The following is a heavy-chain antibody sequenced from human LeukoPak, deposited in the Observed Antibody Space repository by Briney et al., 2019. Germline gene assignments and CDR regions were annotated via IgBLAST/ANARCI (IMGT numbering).Heavy chain of an antibody. Sequence: SQTLSLTCTVSGGSISSGTYYWSWIRQRPGKGLEWIGYIYYSGTTYYNPSLKSRVTISVDTSKNQFSLKLSSVTAADTAVYYCARDSNHGSGSYYNTYYYGMDVWGQGTTVTVSS. D-gene: IGHD3-10*01. V-gene: IGHV4-31*03. J-gene: IGHJ6*02. CDR3: ARDSNHGSGSYYNTYYYGMDV. CDR2: IYYSGTT. CDR1: GGSISSGTYY.